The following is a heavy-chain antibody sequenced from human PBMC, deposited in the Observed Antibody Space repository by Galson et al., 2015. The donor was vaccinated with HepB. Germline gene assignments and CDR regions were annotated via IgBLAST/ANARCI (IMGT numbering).Heavy chain of an antibody. J-gene: IGHJ4*02. CDR3: VRSVIALHRGAIVSYFDF. Sequence: SVKVSCKASGYTFNHYGISWVRQAPGQGPEYMGWINTYNNNTHYAQKFRDRVTMSTDTSTTTAYMELRGLTSDDTAMYFCVRSVIALHRGAIVSYFDFWGRGSLLTVSS. V-gene: IGHV1-18*01. D-gene: IGHD1-26*01. CDR1: GYTFNHYG. CDR2: INTYNNNT.